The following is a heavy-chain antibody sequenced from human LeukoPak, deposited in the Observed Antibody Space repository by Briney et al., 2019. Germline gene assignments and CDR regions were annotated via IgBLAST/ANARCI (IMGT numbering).Heavy chain of an antibody. CDR2: IIPIFGTA. CDR1: GYTFTSYA. CDR3: ARVAVAGTRYYFDY. Sequence: GASVTVSCKASGYTFTSYAISWVRQAPGQGLEWMGGIIPIFGTANYAQKFQGRVTITADKSTSTAYMELSSLRSEDTAVYYCARVAVAGTRYYFDYWGQGTLVTVSS. J-gene: IGHJ4*02. D-gene: IGHD6-19*01. V-gene: IGHV1-69*06.